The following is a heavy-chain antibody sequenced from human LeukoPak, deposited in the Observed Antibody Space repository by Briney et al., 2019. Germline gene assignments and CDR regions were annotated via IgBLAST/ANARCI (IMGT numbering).Heavy chain of an antibody. CDR2: IHSSEGT. Sequence: KPSETLSLTCTVSGGSLNGYYWGWIRQPPGKGLECIGYIHSSEGTAHNASLKSRLTISLDTSKSQFSLTLSSVTAADTAVYYCARHVYGEGMVVWGKGTTVTVSS. V-gene: IGHV4-59*08. J-gene: IGHJ6*04. CDR3: ARHVYGEGMVV. CDR1: GGSLNGYY. D-gene: IGHD4-17*01.